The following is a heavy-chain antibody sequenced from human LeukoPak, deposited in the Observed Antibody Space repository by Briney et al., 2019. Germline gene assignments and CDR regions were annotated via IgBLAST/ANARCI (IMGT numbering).Heavy chain of an antibody. V-gene: IGHV4-4*07. CDR1: GGSISSYY. Sequence: PSETLSLTCTVSGGSISSYYWSWIRQPAGKGLELIGRIYPSGSTNYNPSLKSRVTMSVDTSKNQFSLKLSSVTAADTAVYYCARDGSIGLEFDYWGQGTLVTVSS. CDR3: ARDGSIGLEFDY. CDR2: IYPSGST. J-gene: IGHJ4*02. D-gene: IGHD1-1*01.